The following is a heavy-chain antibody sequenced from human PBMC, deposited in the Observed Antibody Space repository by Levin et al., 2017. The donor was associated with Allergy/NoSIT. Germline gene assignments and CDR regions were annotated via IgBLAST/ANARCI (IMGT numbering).Heavy chain of an antibody. CDR1: GFTFSSYG. CDR2: ISYDGSNK. J-gene: IGHJ1*01. CDR3: AKGSPYYDSSGYYYEYFQH. V-gene: IGHV3-30*18. Sequence: GGSLRLSCAASGFTFSSYGMHWVRQAPGKGLEWVAVISYDGSNKYYADSVKGRFTISRDNSKNTLYLQMNSLRAEDTAVYYCAKGSPYYDSSGYYYEYFQHWGQGTLVTVSS. D-gene: IGHD3-22*01.